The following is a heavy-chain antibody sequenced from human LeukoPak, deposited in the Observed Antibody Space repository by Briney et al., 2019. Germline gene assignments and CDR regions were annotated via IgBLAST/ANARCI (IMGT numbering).Heavy chain of an antibody. D-gene: IGHD6-25*01. CDR1: GFTFSSYA. CDR2: ISGSGGST. V-gene: IGHV3-23*01. J-gene: IGHJ4*02. CDR3: ASQSSGGDY. Sequence: PGASLRLSCAASGFTFSSYAMSWVSQDPGKGLEWVSAISGSGGSTYYADSVKGRFTISRDNSKNTLYLQMNSLRAEDTAVYYCASQSSGGDYWGQGTLVTVSS.